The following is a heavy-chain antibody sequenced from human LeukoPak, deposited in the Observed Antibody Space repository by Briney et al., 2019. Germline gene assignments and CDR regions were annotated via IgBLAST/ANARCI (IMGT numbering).Heavy chain of an antibody. J-gene: IGHJ5*02. CDR3: ARGDVAVAGTGWFDP. Sequence: SETLSLTCAVYGGSFRGYYWSWIRQPPGKGLEWIGEINHSGSTNYNPSLKSRVTISVDTSKNQFSLKLSSVTAADTAVYYCARGDVAVAGTGWFDPWGQGTLVTVSS. V-gene: IGHV4-34*01. D-gene: IGHD6-19*01. CDR1: GGSFRGYY. CDR2: INHSGST.